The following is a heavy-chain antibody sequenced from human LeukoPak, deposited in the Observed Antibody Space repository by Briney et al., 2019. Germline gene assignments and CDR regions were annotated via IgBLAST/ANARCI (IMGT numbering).Heavy chain of an antibody. J-gene: IGHJ4*02. V-gene: IGHV3-30-3*01. CDR1: GFTFSSYA. CDR2: ISYDGSNK. D-gene: IGHD6-13*01. Sequence: GRSLRLSCAASGFTFSSYAMHRVRQAPGKGLEWVAVISYDGSNKYYADSVKGRFTISRDNSKNTLYLQMNSLRAEDTAVYYCARGYSTFDYWGQGTLVTVSS. CDR3: ARGYSTFDY.